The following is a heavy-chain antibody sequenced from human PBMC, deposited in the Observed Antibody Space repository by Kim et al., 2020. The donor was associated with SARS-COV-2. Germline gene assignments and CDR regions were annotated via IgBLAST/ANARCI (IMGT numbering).Heavy chain of an antibody. CDR1: GGTFSSYA. V-gene: IGHV1-69*13. CDR3: ARGEATSSGCSPFDY. Sequence: SVKVSCKASGGTFSSYAISWVRQAPGQGLEWMGGIIPIFGTANYAQKFQGRVTITADESTSTAYMELSSLRSEDTAVYYCARGEATSSGCSPFDYWGQGTLVTVSS. D-gene: IGHD6-19*01. J-gene: IGHJ4*02. CDR2: IIPIFGTA.